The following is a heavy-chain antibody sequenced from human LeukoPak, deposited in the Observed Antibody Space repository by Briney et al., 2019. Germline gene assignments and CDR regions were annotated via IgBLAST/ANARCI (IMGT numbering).Heavy chain of an antibody. CDR1: GFTFSSYG. CDR3: AKEGSIAAAGIFDY. Sequence: PGRSLRLSCAASGFTFSSYGMHWVRKAPGKGLEWVAVISYDGSNKYYADSVKGRFTISRDNSKNTLYLQMNSLRAEDTAVYYCAKEGSIAAAGIFDYWGQGTPVTVSS. D-gene: IGHD6-13*01. J-gene: IGHJ4*02. V-gene: IGHV3-30*18. CDR2: ISYDGSNK.